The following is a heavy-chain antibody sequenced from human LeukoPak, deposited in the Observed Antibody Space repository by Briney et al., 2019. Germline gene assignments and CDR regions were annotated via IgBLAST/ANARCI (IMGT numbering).Heavy chain of an antibody. CDR3: AKEDTVTTLGAQWCRHFDY. CDR1: GFTFSSYA. V-gene: IGHV3-23*01. D-gene: IGHD4-17*01. Sequence: GGSLRLSCAASGFTFSSYAMGWVRQAPGKGLEWVSAISRSGGSTYYADSVKGRFTISRDNSKNTLYLQMNSLRAEDTAVYYCAKEDTVTTLGAQWCRHFDYWGQGTLHSLSS. J-gene: IGHJ4*02. CDR2: ISRSGGST.